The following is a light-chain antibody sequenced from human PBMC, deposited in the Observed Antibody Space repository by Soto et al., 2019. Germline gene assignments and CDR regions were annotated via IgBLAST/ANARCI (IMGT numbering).Light chain of an antibody. CDR1: QSISSW. Sequence: DLQMTQPPTTLSASVGDRVIITCRASQSISSWLAWYQQKPGQAPKLMIYKASRLDSGVPSRFSGSGSGTEFTLTISSLQPDDFATYYCQHYNSYSEAFGQGTKVDI. CDR2: KAS. V-gene: IGKV1-5*03. J-gene: IGKJ1*01. CDR3: QHYNSYSEA.